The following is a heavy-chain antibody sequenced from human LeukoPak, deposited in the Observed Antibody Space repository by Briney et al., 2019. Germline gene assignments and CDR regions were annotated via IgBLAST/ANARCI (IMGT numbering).Heavy chain of an antibody. CDR2: IKQDGSEK. J-gene: IGHJ3*02. Sequence: GGSLRLSCAASGFSFSNHWMTWVRQAPGKGLEWVANIKQDGSEKYYVDSVKGRFTISRDNAKNSLYLQMNSLRAEDTAVYYCARLPCSGGSCYSSRGHAFDIWGQGTMVTVSS. CDR3: ARLPCSGGSCYSSRGHAFDI. D-gene: IGHD2-15*01. CDR1: GFSFSNHW. V-gene: IGHV3-7*03.